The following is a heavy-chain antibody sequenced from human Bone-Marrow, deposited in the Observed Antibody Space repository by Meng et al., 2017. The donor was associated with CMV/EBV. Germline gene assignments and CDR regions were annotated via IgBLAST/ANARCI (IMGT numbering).Heavy chain of an antibody. J-gene: IGHJ4*02. D-gene: IGHD3-3*01. Sequence: GGSLRLSCAASGFTFSSYWMTWVRQAPGKGLEWVANIKQDGSEKYYVDSVKGRFTISRDNAKNSLYLQMNSLRAEDTAVYYCAREGGYYDFWSGYSSPRYYFDYWGQGTLVTVPS. V-gene: IGHV3-7*01. CDR3: AREGGYYDFWSGYSSPRYYFDY. CDR2: IKQDGSEK. CDR1: GFTFSSYW.